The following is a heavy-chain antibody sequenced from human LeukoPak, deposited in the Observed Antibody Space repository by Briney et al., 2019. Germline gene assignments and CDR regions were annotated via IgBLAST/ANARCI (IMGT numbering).Heavy chain of an antibody. D-gene: IGHD6-19*01. Sequence: PGGSLRLSCAASGFTFSSYGMHWVRQAPGKGLEWVAVISYDGSNKYYADSVKGRFTISRDNSKNTLYLQMDSLRAEDTAVYYCAKDQAVAGKGYYFDYWGQGTLVTVSS. CDR2: ISYDGSNK. CDR3: AKDQAVAGKGYYFDY. J-gene: IGHJ4*02. V-gene: IGHV3-30*18. CDR1: GFTFSSYG.